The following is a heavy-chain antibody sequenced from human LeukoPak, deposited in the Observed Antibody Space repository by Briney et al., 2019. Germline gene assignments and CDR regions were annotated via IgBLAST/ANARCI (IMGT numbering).Heavy chain of an antibody. V-gene: IGHV3-33*01. Sequence: PGGSLRLSCAASGFTFSRYGMHWVRQAPGKGLEWVAVIWYDGSNKYYADSVKGRFTISRDNSKNTLYLQMNSLRAEDTAVYYCARDLVVVSLSDPFWGQGTLVTVSS. D-gene: IGHD2-15*01. CDR3: ARDLVVVSLSDPF. CDR1: GFTFSRYG. J-gene: IGHJ4*02. CDR2: IWYDGSNK.